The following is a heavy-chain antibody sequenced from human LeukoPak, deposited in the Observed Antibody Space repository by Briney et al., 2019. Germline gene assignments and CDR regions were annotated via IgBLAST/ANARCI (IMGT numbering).Heavy chain of an antibody. D-gene: IGHD2-15*01. CDR3: VRASVESGGAFDI. CDR2: VSFGGGT. CDR1: GGSISTDY. V-gene: IGHV4-59*01. Sequence: SETLSLTCTVSGGSISTDYWSWIRQPPGKGLDWIGYVSFGGGTNYNPSLRSRVITSADTSKNQFSLNLTSVTAADTAVYYCVRASVESGGAFDIWGQGTMVTVSS. J-gene: IGHJ3*02.